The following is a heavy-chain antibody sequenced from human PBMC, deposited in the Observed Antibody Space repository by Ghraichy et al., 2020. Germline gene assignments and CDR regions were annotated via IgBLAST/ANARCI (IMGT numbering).Heavy chain of an antibody. D-gene: IGHD3-9*01. J-gene: IGHJ2*01. Sequence: SETLSLTCTVSGGSISSYYWSWIRQPPGKGLEWIGYIYYSGSTNYNPSLKSRVTISVDTSKNQFSLKLSSVTAADTAVYYCARTGPFPYDILTGYYRSYWYFDLWGRGTLVTVSS. CDR2: IYYSGST. CDR1: GGSISSYY. CDR3: ARTGPFPYDILTGYYRSYWYFDL. V-gene: IGHV4-59*01.